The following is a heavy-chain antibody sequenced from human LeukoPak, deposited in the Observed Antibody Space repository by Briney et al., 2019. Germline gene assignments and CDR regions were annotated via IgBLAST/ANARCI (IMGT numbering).Heavy chain of an antibody. V-gene: IGHV1-69*04. CDR1: GGTFSSYA. Sequence: SVKVSCKASGGTFSSYAISWVRQAPGQGLEWMGRIVPILGIANYAQKFQGRVTITADKSTSTAYMELSSLRSEDTAVYYCARGVLEQQLIFDYWGQGTLVTVSS. CDR2: IVPILGIA. CDR3: ARGVLEQQLIFDY. J-gene: IGHJ4*02. D-gene: IGHD6-13*01.